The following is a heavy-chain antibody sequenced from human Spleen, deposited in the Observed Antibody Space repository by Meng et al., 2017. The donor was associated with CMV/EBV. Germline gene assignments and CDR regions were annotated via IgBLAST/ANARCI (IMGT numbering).Heavy chain of an antibody. CDR3: ARARRPIVATANDAFDI. CDR1: GGSISSGSYY. V-gene: IGHV4-61*02. CDR2: IYTSGST. Sequence: QLQLQWPGHVLLKPHQSLSLTCTSSGGSISSGSYYWSWIRQPAGKGLEWIGRIYTSGSTNYNPSLKSRVTISVDTSKNQFSLKLSSVTAADTAVYYCARARRPIVATANDAFDIWGQGTMVTVSS. J-gene: IGHJ3*02. D-gene: IGHD5-12*01.